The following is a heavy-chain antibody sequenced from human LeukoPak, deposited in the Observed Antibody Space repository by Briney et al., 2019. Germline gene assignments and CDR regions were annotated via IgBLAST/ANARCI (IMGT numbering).Heavy chain of an antibody. J-gene: IGHJ4*02. CDR1: GFTFDDYS. CDR3: ARDSLHCSSTSCYQDY. D-gene: IGHD2-2*01. CDR2: ISSSSTTI. V-gene: IGHV3-48*01. Sequence: GGSLRLSCAASGFTFDDYSMMWVRQAPGKGLEWVSYISSSSTTIHYADSVKGRFTISRDNAKNSVHLQMNSLRAEDTAVYYCARDSLHCSSTSCYQDYWGQGTLVTVSS.